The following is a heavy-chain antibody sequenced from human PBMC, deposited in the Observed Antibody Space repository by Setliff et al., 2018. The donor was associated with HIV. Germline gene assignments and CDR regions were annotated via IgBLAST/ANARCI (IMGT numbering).Heavy chain of an antibody. J-gene: IGHJ5*02. CDR1: GYTFIDYY. D-gene: IGHD2-15*01. Sequence: GALVKVSCKASGYTFIDYYMHWVRQAPGQGLEWMGIINPRGGKANYAQRFQGRLTVTTDTSTSTVYMELRLLTSDDTAIYYCAREGHVATPGSSEFDPWGQGTLVTVSS. CDR3: AREGHVATPGSSEFDP. V-gene: IGHV1-46*01. CDR2: INPRGGKA.